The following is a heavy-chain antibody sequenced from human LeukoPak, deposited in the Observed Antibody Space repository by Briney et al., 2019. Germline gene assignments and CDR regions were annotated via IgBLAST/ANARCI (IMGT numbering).Heavy chain of an antibody. Sequence: ASVKVSCKASGYTFTSYGISWVRQAPGQGLEWMGWISAYNGNTNYAQTLQGRVPMTRDPSTSTAYMELKSLRCDDTAVYYCARGDDYFLGMDVWRKATTVTVCS. J-gene: IGHJ6*04. CDR2: ISAYNGNT. V-gene: IGHV1-18*01. CDR3: ARGDDYFLGMDV. D-gene: IGHD3-16*01. CDR1: GYTFTSYG.